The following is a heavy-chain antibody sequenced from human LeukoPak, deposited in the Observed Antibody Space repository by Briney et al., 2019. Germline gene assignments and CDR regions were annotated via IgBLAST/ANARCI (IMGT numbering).Heavy chain of an antibody. J-gene: IGHJ4*02. CDR3: AREKMVGAPKLLDY. D-gene: IGHD1-26*01. V-gene: IGHV1-2*02. CDR1: GYTFTGYY. CDR2: INPNSGGT. Sequence: ASVKVSCKASGYTFTGYYMHWVRQAPGQGLEWMGWINPNSGGTNYAQKFQGRVTMTRDTSISTAHMELSRLRSDDTAVYFCAREKMVGAPKLLDYWGQGTLVTVSS.